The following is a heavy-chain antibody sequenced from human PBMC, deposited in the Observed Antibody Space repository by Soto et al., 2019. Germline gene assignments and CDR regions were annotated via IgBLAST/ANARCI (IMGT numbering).Heavy chain of an antibody. CDR1: GGSISSGDYY. Sequence: PSETLSLTCTVSGGSISSGDYYWSWIRQPPGKGLEWIGYIYYSGSTYYNPSLKSRVTISVDTSKNQFSLKLSSVTAADTAVYYCARDNPGRGDAFDIWGQGTMVTVSS. CDR3: ARDNPGRGDAFDI. V-gene: IGHV4-30-4*01. CDR2: IYYSGST. J-gene: IGHJ3*02. D-gene: IGHD3-10*01.